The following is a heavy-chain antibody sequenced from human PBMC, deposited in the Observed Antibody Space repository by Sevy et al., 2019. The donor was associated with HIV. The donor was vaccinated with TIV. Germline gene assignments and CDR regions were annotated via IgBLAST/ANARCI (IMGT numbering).Heavy chain of an antibody. CDR2: INEDGSRL. Sequence: GGSLRLSCVASGFTFSDSWMTWVRQAPGKGLERIAFINEDGSRLGYVDSVRGRITISRENTKNSLNLQMNSLRAEDTAVYFCARDRAYSALDYWGQGTLVTVSS. V-gene: IGHV3-7*01. CDR1: GFTFSDSW. D-gene: IGHD5-18*01. J-gene: IGHJ4*02. CDR3: ARDRAYSALDY.